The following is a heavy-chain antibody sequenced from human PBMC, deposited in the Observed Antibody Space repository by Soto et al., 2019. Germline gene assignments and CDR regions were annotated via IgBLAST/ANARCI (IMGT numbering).Heavy chain of an antibody. Sequence: EVQLLESGGGLVQPGGSLRLSCAASGFTFSSNAMSWVRQAPGKGLEWVSAISGSGGSTYYADSVKGRFTISRDNSKNTLYLQMNSLRAEDTAVYYCAKGWVTTGYYYYGMDVWGQGTTVTVSS. CDR3: AKGWVTTGYYYYGMDV. V-gene: IGHV3-23*01. CDR1: GFTFSSNA. D-gene: IGHD2-21*02. CDR2: ISGSGGST. J-gene: IGHJ6*02.